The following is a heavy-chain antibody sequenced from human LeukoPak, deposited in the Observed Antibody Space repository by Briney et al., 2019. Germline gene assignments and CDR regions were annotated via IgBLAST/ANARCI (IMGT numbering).Heavy chain of an antibody. J-gene: IGHJ3*02. Sequence: ASVKVSCKASGYTFTNYGVSWVRQAPGQGLEWMGWISAYNGNANYAQKLQGRVTMTTDASTSTAYMELRSLRSDDTAVYYCARDLYYDYVWGSYRYPPDAFDIWGQGTMVTVSS. CDR2: ISAYNGNA. D-gene: IGHD3-16*02. CDR3: ARDLYYDYVWGSYRYPPDAFDI. V-gene: IGHV1-18*01. CDR1: GYTFTNYG.